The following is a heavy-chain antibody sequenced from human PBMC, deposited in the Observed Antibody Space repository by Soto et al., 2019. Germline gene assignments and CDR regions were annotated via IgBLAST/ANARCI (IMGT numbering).Heavy chain of an antibody. V-gene: IGHV3-48*01. D-gene: IGHD3-10*01. CDR3: AKIGTYLRMDV. CDR1: GFTFSSYS. J-gene: IGHJ6*02. Sequence: EVQLVESGGGLVQPGGSLRLSCAVSGFTFSSYSMNWVRQAPGKGLEWVSYISSGSGPTYYADSVKGRFSISRDNANNSLYLQMNSLRVEDTAVYYCAKIGTYLRMDVWGQGTTVTVSS. CDR2: ISSGSGPT.